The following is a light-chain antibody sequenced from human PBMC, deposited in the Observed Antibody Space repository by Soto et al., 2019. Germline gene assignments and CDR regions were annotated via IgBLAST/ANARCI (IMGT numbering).Light chain of an antibody. J-gene: IGKJ5*01. CDR3: QQYHNSIT. Sequence: EIVLTHSPGTLSXSPGERASLSCRASQSISSNYLTWYQQKRGQPPRLLIYGTSSRATGIPDRFSGSGSGTDFTLTISRLEPEDFAVYYCQQYHNSITFGQGTRLEIK. CDR1: QSISSNY. V-gene: IGKV3-20*01. CDR2: GTS.